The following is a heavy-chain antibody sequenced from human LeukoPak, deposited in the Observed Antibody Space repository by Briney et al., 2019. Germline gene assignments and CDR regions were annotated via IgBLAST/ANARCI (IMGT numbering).Heavy chain of an antibody. CDR2: ISSSSSYI. J-gene: IGHJ5*02. CDR3: ARTSVPPDSSSWYVYWFDP. Sequence: GGSLRLSCSASGFTFSSYSMNWPRQAPGKGLEWVSSISSSSSYIYYADSVKGRFTISRDNAKNSLYLQMNSLRAEDTAVYYCARTSVPPDSSSWYVYWFDPWGQGTLVTVSS. CDR1: GFTFSSYS. D-gene: IGHD6-13*01. V-gene: IGHV3-21*01.